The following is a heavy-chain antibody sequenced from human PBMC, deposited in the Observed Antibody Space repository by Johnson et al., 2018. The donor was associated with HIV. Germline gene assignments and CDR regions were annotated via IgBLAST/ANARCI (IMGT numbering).Heavy chain of an antibody. D-gene: IGHD6-13*01. CDR3: TTGQLGGASDI. J-gene: IGHJ3*02. Sequence: VQLVESGGGLVKPGGSLRLSCAASGFTFNNAWMSWVRQAPGKGLEWVGRIKSETDGGTTDSAAPLKGRFTISRDDSKNTLYLQMSSLKIEDTAVYYCTTGQLGGASDIWGQGTMVTVSS. CDR2: IKSETDGGTT. V-gene: IGHV3-15*01. CDR1: GFTFNNAW.